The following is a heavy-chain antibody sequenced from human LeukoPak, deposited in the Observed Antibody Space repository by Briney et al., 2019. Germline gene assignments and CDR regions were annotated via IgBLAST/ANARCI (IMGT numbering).Heavy chain of an antibody. CDR2: IYYSGST. J-gene: IGHJ4*02. Sequence: SETLSLTCTVSGGSISSYYWSWIRQPPGKGLEWIGYIYYSGSTNYNPSLKSRVTISVDTSKNQFSLKLSSVTAADTAVYYCARLSSGSSSWYDIDYWGQGTLVTVSS. D-gene: IGHD6-13*01. V-gene: IGHV4-59*08. CDR1: GGSISSYY. CDR3: ARLSSGSSSWYDIDY.